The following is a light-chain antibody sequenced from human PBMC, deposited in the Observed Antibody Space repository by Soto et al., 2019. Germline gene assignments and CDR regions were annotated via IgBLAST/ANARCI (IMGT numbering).Light chain of an antibody. J-gene: IGLJ2*01. V-gene: IGLV1-44*01. CDR3: AAWDDSLNGVV. Sequence: QPVLIQPPSASGTPGQRVTISCSGSSSNIGSNTVNWYQQLPGTAPKLLIYSNNQRPSGVPDRFSGSKSGTSASLAISGLQSEDEADYYCAAWDDSLNGVVFGGGTKLTVL. CDR1: SSNIGSNT. CDR2: SNN.